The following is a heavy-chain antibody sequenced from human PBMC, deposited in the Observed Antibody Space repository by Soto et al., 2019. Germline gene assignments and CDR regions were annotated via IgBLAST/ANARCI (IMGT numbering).Heavy chain of an antibody. J-gene: IGHJ6*02. CDR1: GFTFSSYW. V-gene: IGHV3-74*01. D-gene: IGHD7-27*01. CDR3: ARGSNWGTYYYGMDV. Sequence: GGSLRLSCAASGFTFSSYWMHWVRQAPGKGLVWVSRINSDESSANYADSVKGRFTISRDSAKNTVYLQMSSLRAEDTAVFYCARGSNWGTYYYGMDVWGQGTTVTVSS. CDR2: INSDESSA.